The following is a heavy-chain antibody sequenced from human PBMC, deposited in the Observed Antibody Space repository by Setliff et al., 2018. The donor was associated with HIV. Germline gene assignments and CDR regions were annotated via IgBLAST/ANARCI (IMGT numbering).Heavy chain of an antibody. CDR3: ARAYGFSSSSHYYYYYMDV. J-gene: IGHJ6*03. V-gene: IGHV4-59*01. CDR2: IYYSGST. D-gene: IGHD6-6*01. Sequence: SETLSLTCTVSGGSMSTYYWSWIRQPPGKGLELIGYIYYSGSTSYNPSLKSRVTVLVDTSKNQVSLKLRSVTAADTAVYYCARAYGFSSSSHYYYYYMDVWGKGTTVTVS. CDR1: GGSMSTYY.